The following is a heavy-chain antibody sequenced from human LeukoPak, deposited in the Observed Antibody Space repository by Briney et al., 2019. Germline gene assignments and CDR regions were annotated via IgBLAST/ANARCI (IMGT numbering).Heavy chain of an antibody. J-gene: IGHJ4*02. V-gene: IGHV3-23*01. D-gene: IGHD1-26*01. CDR2: ISGNGDIT. CDR1: RFTFNTYA. CDR3: AKVSWELQFDY. Sequence: PGGSLRLSCAASRFTFNTYAVNWVRQAPGKGLEWVSAISGNGDITYYADSVRGRFTISRDNSKNTLYLQMNSLRAEDTAVYYCAKVSWELQFDYWGQGTLVTVSS.